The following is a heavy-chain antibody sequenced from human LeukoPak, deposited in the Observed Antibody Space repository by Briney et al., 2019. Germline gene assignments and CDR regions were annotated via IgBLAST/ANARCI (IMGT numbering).Heavy chain of an antibody. CDR3: AKSGVVTSYYFDY. CDR2: ISGSGGST. J-gene: IGHJ4*02. V-gene: IGHV3-23*01. Sequence: PGGSLRLSCAASGFTFSSHAMSWVRQAPGKGLEWVSGISGSGGSTYYADSVKGRFTISRDNSKNTLYLQMNSLRAEATAVYYCAKSGVVTSYYFDYWGQGTLVTVSS. D-gene: IGHD3-3*01. CDR1: GFTFSSHA.